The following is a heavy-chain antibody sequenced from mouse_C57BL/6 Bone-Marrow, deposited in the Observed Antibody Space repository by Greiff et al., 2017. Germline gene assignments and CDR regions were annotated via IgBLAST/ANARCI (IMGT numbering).Heavy chain of an antibody. CDR2: ISSGSSTI. D-gene: IGHD2-4*01. CDR1: GFTFSDYG. CDR3: AYDYDGSFDY. Sequence: EVKLVESGGGLVKPGGSLKLSCAASGFTFSDYGMHWVRQAPEKGLEWVAYISSGSSTIYYADTVKGRFTISRDNAKNTLFLQMPSLRSEDTAMYYCAYDYDGSFDYWGQGTTLTVSS. V-gene: IGHV5-17*01. J-gene: IGHJ2*01.